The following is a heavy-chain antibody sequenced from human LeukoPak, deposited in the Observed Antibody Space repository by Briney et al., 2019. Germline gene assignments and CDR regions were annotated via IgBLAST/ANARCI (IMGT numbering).Heavy chain of an antibody. D-gene: IGHD1-20*01. CDR1: GFSLSTSGMC. J-gene: IGHJ4*02. V-gene: IGHV2-70*11. Sequence: SGPALLKPTQTLTLTCTFSGFSLSTSGMCVSWIRQPPVKALEWLTRIDWDDDKYYSTSLKTRLTISKDTSKNQVVLTMTNMDPVDTATYYCARISPYNWNDEYYFDYWGQGTLVTVSS. CDR2: IDWDDDK. CDR3: ARISPYNWNDEYYFDY.